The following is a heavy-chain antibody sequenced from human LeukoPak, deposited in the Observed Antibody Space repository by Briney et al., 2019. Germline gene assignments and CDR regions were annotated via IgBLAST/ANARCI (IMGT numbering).Heavy chain of an antibody. D-gene: IGHD3-3*01. V-gene: IGHV4-59*01. Sequence: PSETLSLTCTVSGGSISSYYWSWIRQPPGKGLEWIGYIYYSGSTNYNPSLKSQVTISVDTSKNQFSLKLSSVTAADTAVYYCASSRSGGFWSGYSSYNWFDPWGQGTLVTVSS. CDR3: ASSRSGGFWSGYSSYNWFDP. J-gene: IGHJ5*02. CDR2: IYYSGST. CDR1: GGSISSYY.